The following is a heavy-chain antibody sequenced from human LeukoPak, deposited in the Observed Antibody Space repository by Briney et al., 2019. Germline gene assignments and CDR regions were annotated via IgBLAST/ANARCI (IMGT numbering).Heavy chain of an antibody. CDR2: IRYNGSNK. CDR1: GFTFSSYG. V-gene: IGHV3-30*02. D-gene: IGHD3-3*01. CDR3: AKDSRDFWSGSLFDY. J-gene: IGHJ4*02. Sequence: GGSLRLSCAASGFTFSSYGMHWVRQAPGKGLEWVAFIRYNGSNKYYADSVKGRFTISRDNSKNTLYLQMNSLRAEDTAVYYCAKDSRDFWSGSLFDYWGQGTLVTVSS.